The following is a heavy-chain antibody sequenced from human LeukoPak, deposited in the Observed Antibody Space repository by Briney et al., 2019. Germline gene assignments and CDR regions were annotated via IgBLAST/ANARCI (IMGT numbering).Heavy chain of an antibody. CDR3: ARSSELRYFDWLFIFGSLDY. CDR2: ISAYNGNT. Sequence: ASVKVSCKASGYTFTSYGISWVRQAPGQGLEWMGWISAYNGNTNYAQKLQGRVTMTTDTSTSTAYMEPRSLRSDDTAVYYCARSSELRYFDWLFIFGSLDYWGQGTLVTVSS. V-gene: IGHV1-18*04. J-gene: IGHJ4*02. D-gene: IGHD3-9*01. CDR1: GYTFTSYG.